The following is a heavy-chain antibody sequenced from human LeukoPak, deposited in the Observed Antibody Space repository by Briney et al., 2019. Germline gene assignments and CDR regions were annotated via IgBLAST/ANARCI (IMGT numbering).Heavy chain of an antibody. J-gene: IGHJ4*02. D-gene: IGHD1-26*01. V-gene: IGHV3-23*01. Sequence: GGSLRLSCAASGFTFSSYGMSWVRQAPGKGLEWVSALSGSGGSTYYADSVKGRFTISRDNSKNTLYLQMNSLRAEDTAVYYCASLAGGYFFDHWGQGTLVTVSS. CDR1: GFTFSSYG. CDR2: LSGSGGST. CDR3: ASLAGGYFFDH.